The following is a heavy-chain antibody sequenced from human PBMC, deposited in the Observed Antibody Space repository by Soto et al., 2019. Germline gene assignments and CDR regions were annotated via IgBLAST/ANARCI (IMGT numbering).Heavy chain of an antibody. V-gene: IGHV1-69*13. CDR1: GGGFSGYA. D-gene: IGHD2-2*02. J-gene: IGHJ6*02. CDR2: IIPIFGTA. Sequence: ASVKVSCNASGGGFSGYAISRVRQAPGQGLEWMGGIIPIFGTASYAQKFQGRVTITADESTSTAYMELSSLRSEDTAVYYCARQSPYCSSTGCYRGGYYYYGMDVWGQGTTVTVSS. CDR3: ARQSPYCSSTGCYRGGYYYYGMDV.